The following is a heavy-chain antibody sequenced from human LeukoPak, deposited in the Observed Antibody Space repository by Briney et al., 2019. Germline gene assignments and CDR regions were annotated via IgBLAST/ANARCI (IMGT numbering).Heavy chain of an antibody. D-gene: IGHD5-24*01. CDR3: ARQQVKWLQFVLHTDAFDV. CDR1: GGSISRSSYY. Sequence: SETLSLTCTVSGGSISRSSYYWGWIRQTPGKGPEWIGSIYYGGSTYYNPSLKSRVTISVDTSKNQFSLKLSSVTAADTAVYYCARQQVKWLQFVLHTDAFDVWGQGTAVTVSS. CDR2: IYYGGST. V-gene: IGHV4-39*01. J-gene: IGHJ3*01.